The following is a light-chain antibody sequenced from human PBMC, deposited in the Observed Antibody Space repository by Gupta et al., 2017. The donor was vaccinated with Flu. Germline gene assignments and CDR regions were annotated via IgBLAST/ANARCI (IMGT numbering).Light chain of an antibody. CDR1: ISNIGGNP. CDR2: YNK. Sequence: SVLTQPLSASGTPGQRVTISCSGSISNIGGNPVYWYQQLPGTAPKRLVCYNKQRPSGVPDRFSGSKSGTSASPAISGLQSEDEADYYCEAWDDSLNGPNWVFGGGTKLTVL. V-gene: IGLV1-44*01. CDR3: EAWDDSLNGPNWV. J-gene: IGLJ3*02.